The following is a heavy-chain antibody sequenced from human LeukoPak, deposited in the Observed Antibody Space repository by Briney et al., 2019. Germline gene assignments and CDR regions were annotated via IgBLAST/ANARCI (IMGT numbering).Heavy chain of an antibody. J-gene: IGHJ4*02. Sequence: GESLKISCKGSGYSFTNNWIGWVRQMPGKGLEWMGITYPGDSDTRYSPSFQGQVTISADKSISTAYLQWNSLKASDTAMYYCARHGARQIAATARFDYWGQGTLVTVSS. CDR2: TYPGDSDT. D-gene: IGHD2-15*01. V-gene: IGHV5-51*01. CDR1: GYSFTNNW. CDR3: ARHGARQIAATARFDY.